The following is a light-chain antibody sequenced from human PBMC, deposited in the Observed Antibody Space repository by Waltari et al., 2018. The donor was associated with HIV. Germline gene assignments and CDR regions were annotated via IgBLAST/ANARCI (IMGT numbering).Light chain of an antibody. CDR3: QSADSSGTYV. CDR2: KDS. Sequence: SYELTQPPSVSVSPGQTARITCSGDALPNKYAYWYQQRPDQAPLLVIFKDSERPSGIPERFSGSSSGTTVTLTISGVQAEDEADYYCQSADSSGTYVFGTGTKVTVL. V-gene: IGLV3-25*03. CDR1: ALPNKY. J-gene: IGLJ1*01.